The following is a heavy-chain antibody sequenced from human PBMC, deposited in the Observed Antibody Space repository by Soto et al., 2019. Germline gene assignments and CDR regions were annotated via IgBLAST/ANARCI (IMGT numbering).Heavy chain of an antibody. J-gene: IGHJ5*02. CDR3: ARGDRFRCSGDRCFSDGLFLS. CDR1: GFTFGIYS. D-gene: IGHD2-15*01. V-gene: IGHV3-48*02. Sequence: EVQLVESGGGLVQRGGSRRLSCAASGFTFGIYSMNWVRQAPGKGLVWISYINGSSSTMYYADSVKGRFIISRDNADNSLYLQMNSLRDADTAVYYCARGDRFRCSGDRCFSDGLFLSWGQGTLVTVSS. CDR2: INGSSSTM.